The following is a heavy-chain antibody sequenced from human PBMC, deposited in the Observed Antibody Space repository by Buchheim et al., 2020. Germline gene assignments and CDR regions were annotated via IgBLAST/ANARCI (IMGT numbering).Heavy chain of an antibody. J-gene: IGHJ6*02. CDR2: IYYSGST. D-gene: IGHD6-19*01. CDR1: GGSISSYY. V-gene: IGHV4-59*01. CDR3: ARVPIAVAGTLEGYYYYGMDV. Sequence: QVQLQESGPGLVKPSETLSLTCTVSGGSISSYYWSWIRQPPGKGLEWIGYIYYSGSTNYNPSLKSRVTISVDTSKNQFSLKLSSVTAADTAVYYCARVPIAVAGTLEGYYYYGMDVWGQGTT.